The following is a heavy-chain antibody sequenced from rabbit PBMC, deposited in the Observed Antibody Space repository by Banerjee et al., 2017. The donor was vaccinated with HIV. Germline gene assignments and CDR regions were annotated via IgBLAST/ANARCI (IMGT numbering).Heavy chain of an antibody. CDR3: ARGIPYGFAGDAYPPYAMDL. D-gene: IGHD6-1*01. CDR2: VDSGDGDT. Sequence: QEQLVESGGGLVKPGGTLTLTCTASGFSFSNIYWICWVRQAPGKGLEWIACVDSGDGDTYYATWAKGRFTISKTSSTTVTLQMTSLTAADTATYFCARGIPYGFAGDAYPPYAMDLWGQGTLVTVS. CDR1: GFSFSNIYW. J-gene: IGHJ3*01. V-gene: IGHV1S45*01.